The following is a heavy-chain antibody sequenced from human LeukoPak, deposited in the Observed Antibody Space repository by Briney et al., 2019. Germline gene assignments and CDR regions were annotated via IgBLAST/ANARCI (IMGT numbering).Heavy chain of an antibody. CDR1: GGSISSYY. CDR2: IYYSGST. CDR3: ARRRYYDSSGWGFDY. J-gene: IGHJ4*02. Sequence: PSETLSLTCTVSGGSISSYYWSWIRQPPGKGLEWIGYIYYSGSTNYNPSLKSRVTISVDTSKNQFSLKLSSVTAADTAVYYCARRRYYDSSGWGFDYWGQGTLVTVSS. D-gene: IGHD3-22*01. V-gene: IGHV4-59*08.